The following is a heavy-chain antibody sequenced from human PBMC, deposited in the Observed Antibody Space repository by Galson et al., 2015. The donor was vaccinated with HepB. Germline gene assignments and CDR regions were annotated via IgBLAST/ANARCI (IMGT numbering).Heavy chain of an antibody. V-gene: IGHV3-33*01. CDR1: GFTFSSYG. CDR2: IWYDGSNK. D-gene: IGHD3-10*01. CDR3: ARGFGELLGPDY. J-gene: IGHJ4*02. Sequence: SLRLSCAASGFTFSSYGMHWVRQAPGKGLEWVAVIWYDGSNKYYADSVKGRFTISRDNSKNTLYLQMNSLRAEDTAVYYCARGFGELLGPDYWGQGTLVTVSS.